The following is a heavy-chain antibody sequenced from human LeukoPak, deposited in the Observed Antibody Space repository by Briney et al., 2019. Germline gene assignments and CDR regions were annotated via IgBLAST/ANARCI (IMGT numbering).Heavy chain of an antibody. CDR1: GYTFTNYW. Sequence: ESLKVSCKGSGYTFTNYWIVWVRQMPGKGLEWMGIIYPGDSDTRYSPSFQGQVTISADKSISTAYLQWSSLKASDTAMYYCARHSSGYSGSQSDYWGQGTLVTVSS. CDR2: IYPGDSDT. CDR3: ARHSSGYSGSQSDY. J-gene: IGHJ4*02. D-gene: IGHD6-13*01. V-gene: IGHV5-51*01.